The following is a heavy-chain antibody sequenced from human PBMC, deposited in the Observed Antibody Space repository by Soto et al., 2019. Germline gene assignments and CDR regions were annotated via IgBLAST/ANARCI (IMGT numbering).Heavy chain of an antibody. D-gene: IGHD4-17*01. CDR2: IYHSGST. CDR3: ARGYAGLRVHRTDAFDI. J-gene: IGHJ3*02. V-gene: IGHV4-4*02. CDR1: GGSISSSNW. Sequence: TSETLSLTCAVPGGSISSSNWWSWVRQPPGKGLEWIGEIYHSGSTNYNPSLKSRVTISVDKSKNQFSLKLSSVTAADTAVYYCARGYAGLRVHRTDAFDIWGQGTMVTVSS.